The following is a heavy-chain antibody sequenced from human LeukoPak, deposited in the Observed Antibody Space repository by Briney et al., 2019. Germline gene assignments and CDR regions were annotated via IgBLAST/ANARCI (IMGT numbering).Heavy chain of an antibody. D-gene: IGHD3-22*01. V-gene: IGHV4-34*01. CDR2: MNPSGST. Sequence: NPSETLSLTCAAYGGSFSGYYWTWIRQTPEKGLEWIGEMNPSGSTNYNPSLKSRVTISVVTSKNQFSLELSSVTAADTAVYYCARGRQDVTMIVVVMTAVSYYLDVWGKGTTVTVS. J-gene: IGHJ6*03. CDR3: ARGRQDVTMIVVVMTAVSYYLDV. CDR1: GGSFSGYY.